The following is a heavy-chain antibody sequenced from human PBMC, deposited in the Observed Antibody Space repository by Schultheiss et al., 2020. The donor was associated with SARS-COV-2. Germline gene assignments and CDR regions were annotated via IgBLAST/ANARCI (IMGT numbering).Heavy chain of an antibody. CDR3: ARDEQLVLSI. CDR2: INPNSGGT. J-gene: IGHJ4*02. D-gene: IGHD6-6*01. Sequence: ASVKVSCKASGYTFTGYYMHWVRQAPGQGLEWMGWINPNSGGTNYAQKIQGRVTMTTDTSTSTAYMELRSLRSDDTAVYYCARDEQLVLSIWGQGTLVTVPQ. CDR1: GYTFTGYY. V-gene: IGHV1-2*02.